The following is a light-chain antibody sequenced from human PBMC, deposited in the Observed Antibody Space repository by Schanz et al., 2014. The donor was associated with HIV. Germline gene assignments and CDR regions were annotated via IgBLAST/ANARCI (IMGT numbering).Light chain of an antibody. CDR3: QQYGGSPT. Sequence: EIVMTQSPTTLSVSPGERATLSCRASQSVSSNLAWYQQKPGLAPRLLIYDASTRAAGIPDRFSGSGSGSTFTLIISRLEPADAAVYYCQQYGGSPTFGQGTKVEIK. V-gene: IGKV3D-20*01. J-gene: IGKJ1*01. CDR1: QSVSSN. CDR2: DAS.